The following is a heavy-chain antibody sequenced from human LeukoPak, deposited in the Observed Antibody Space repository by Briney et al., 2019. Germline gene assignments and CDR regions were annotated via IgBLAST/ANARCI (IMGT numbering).Heavy chain of an antibody. CDR1: GFTFSSYG. CDR2: IWYDGSNK. Sequence: PGGSLRLSCAASGFTFSSYGMHWVRQAPGKGREWVAVIWYDGSNKYYADSVKGRFTISRDNSKNTLYLQMNSLRAEDTAVYYCAKDLRWELSGLNAFDIWGQGTMVTVSS. D-gene: IGHD1-26*01. CDR3: AKDLRWELSGLNAFDI. V-gene: IGHV3-33*06. J-gene: IGHJ3*02.